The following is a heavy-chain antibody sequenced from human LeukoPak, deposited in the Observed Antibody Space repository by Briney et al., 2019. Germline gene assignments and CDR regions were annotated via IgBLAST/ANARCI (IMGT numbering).Heavy chain of an antibody. CDR2: ISAYNGNT. J-gene: IGHJ5*02. Sequence: ASVKVSCKASGYTFTSYGISWVRQAPGQGLEWMGWISAYNGNTNYAQRLQGRVTMTTDTSTSTAYMELSSLRSEDTAVYYCAREPYYYDSSGYYGGWFDPWGQGTLVTVSS. CDR1: GYTFTSYG. D-gene: IGHD3-22*01. CDR3: AREPYYYDSSGYYGGWFDP. V-gene: IGHV1-18*01.